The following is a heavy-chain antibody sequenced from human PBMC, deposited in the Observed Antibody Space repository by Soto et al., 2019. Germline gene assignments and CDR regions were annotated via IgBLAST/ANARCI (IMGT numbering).Heavy chain of an antibody. CDR2: ISTYNGNA. V-gene: IGHV1-18*01. J-gene: IGHJ4*02. Sequence: QVQLVQSGAELKNPGASVKVSCKASGYTFTNYGITWVRQAPGQGLAWMGWISTYNGNANYAQNLQGRVTMTTDTTTNKAYMELRSLRSDDTAVYYSARVRIAGATKRANDYWGQGTLVTVSS. CDR1: GYTFTNYG. D-gene: IGHD1-26*01. CDR3: ARVRIAGATKRANDY.